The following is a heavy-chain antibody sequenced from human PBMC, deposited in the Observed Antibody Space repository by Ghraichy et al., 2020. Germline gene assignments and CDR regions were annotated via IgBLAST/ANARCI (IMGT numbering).Heavy chain of an antibody. CDR3: ARDDGSGSYYEHY. J-gene: IGHJ4*02. CDR2: ISSSSSYT. V-gene: IGHV3-21*01. CDR1: GFTFSSYS. D-gene: IGHD3-10*01. Sequence: ETLSLTCAASGFTFSSYSMNWVRQAPGKGLEWVSSISSSSSYTYYADSVKGRFTISRDNAKNSLYLQMNSLRAEDTAVYYCARDDGSGSYYEHYWGQGTLVTVSS.